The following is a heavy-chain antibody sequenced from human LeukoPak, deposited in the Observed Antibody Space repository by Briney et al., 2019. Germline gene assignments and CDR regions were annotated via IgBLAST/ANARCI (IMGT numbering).Heavy chain of an antibody. D-gene: IGHD2-2*01. CDR1: GGTFSSYT. Sequence: SVKVSCKASGGTFSSYTISWVRQAPGQGLEWMGRIIPILGIANYAQKFQGRVTITADKSTSTAYMELSSLRSEDTAVYYCAREDIVVVPAANYGGWSDPWGQGTLVTVSS. CDR2: IIPILGIA. CDR3: AREDIVVVPAANYGGWSDP. J-gene: IGHJ5*02. V-gene: IGHV1-69*02.